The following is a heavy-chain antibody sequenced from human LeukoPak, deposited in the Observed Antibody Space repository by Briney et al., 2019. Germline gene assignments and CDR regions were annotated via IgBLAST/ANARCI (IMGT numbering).Heavy chain of an antibody. J-gene: IGHJ6*02. Sequence: GASVKVSCKASGGTFSSYAISWVRQAPGQGLEWMGGIIPIFGTANYAQKFQGRVTITADEPTSTAYMELSSLRSEDTAVYYCARDSVEAAAGTAGGYYYYYGMDVWGQGTTVTVSS. V-gene: IGHV1-69*13. CDR3: ARDSVEAAAGTAGGYYYYYGMDV. CDR1: GGTFSSYA. D-gene: IGHD6-13*01. CDR2: IIPIFGTA.